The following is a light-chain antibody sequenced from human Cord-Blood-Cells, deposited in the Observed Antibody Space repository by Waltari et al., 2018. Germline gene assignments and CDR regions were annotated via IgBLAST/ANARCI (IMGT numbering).Light chain of an antibody. CDR3: AAWDDSLSGVV. CDR2: RNN. J-gene: IGLJ2*01. Sequence: QSVLTQPPSASGTPGQRVPISCSGSSSTIGSNYVYWYQQPPGTAPKLLIYRNNQRPSGVPERFSCAKSGTSASLANSELRSEDEAGYYWAAWDDSLSGVVFGGGTTLPV. V-gene: IGLV1-47*01. CDR1: SSTIGSNY.